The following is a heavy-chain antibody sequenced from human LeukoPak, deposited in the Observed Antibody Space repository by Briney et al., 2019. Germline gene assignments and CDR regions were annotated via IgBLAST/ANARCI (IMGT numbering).Heavy chain of an antibody. V-gene: IGHV3-30*02. CDR3: AKDLYYSTRRHGPVDY. CDR1: GFTFSSYG. J-gene: IGHJ4*02. CDR2: IRYDGSNK. Sequence: PGGSLRLSCAASGFTFSSYGMHWVRQAPGKGLEWVAFIRYDGSNKYYADSVKGRFTSSRDNSKNTLYLQMNSLRAEDTAVYYCAKDLYYSTRRHGPVDYWGQGTLVTVSS. D-gene: IGHD3-10*01.